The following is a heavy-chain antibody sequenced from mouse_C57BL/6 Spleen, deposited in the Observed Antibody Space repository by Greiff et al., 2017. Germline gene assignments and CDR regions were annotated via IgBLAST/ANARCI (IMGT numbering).Heavy chain of an antibody. V-gene: IGHV1-82*01. J-gene: IGHJ4*01. CDR2: IYPGDGDT. Sequence: VKLMGSGPELVKPGASVKLSCKASGYAFSSSWMTWVKQRPGKGLEWIGRIYPGDGDTNYHGKFKGKATWTADKSSSTAYMQLSSLTSEDSAVYFCANNYYGSSYEAMDDWGQGTSVTVSS. CDR3: ANNYYGSSYEAMDD. CDR1: GYAFSSSW. D-gene: IGHD1-1*01.